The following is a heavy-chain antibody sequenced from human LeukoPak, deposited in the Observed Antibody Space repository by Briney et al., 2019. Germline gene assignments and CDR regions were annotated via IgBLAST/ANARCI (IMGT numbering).Heavy chain of an antibody. D-gene: IGHD5-12*01. Sequence: GGSLRLSCTASGFTLRNYWMHWVRQVPGKRLVWVSRISGDGSVTNYADSVQGRFTISRDNAKNILYLQINNLRSEDTAVYYCAGYSHPAGGASHYPDYWGHGTLITVSS. CDR2: ISGDGSVT. J-gene: IGHJ4*01. CDR3: AGYSHPAGGASHYPDY. CDR1: GFTLRNYW. V-gene: IGHV3-74*01.